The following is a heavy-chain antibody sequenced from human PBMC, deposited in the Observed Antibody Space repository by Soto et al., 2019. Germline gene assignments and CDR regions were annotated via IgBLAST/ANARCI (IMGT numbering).Heavy chain of an antibody. J-gene: IGHJ6*03. CDR3: AKSAGLPGLYYYYYYMGV. CDR1: GFTFSSYG. D-gene: IGHD3-16*01. CDR2: ISYDGSNK. Sequence: GSLRLSCAASGFTFSSYGMHWVRQAPGKGLKWVAVISYDGSNKYYADSVKGRFTISRDNSKNTLYLQMNSLRAEDTAVYYCAKSAGLPGLYYYYYYMGVWGKGTTVTVSS. V-gene: IGHV3-30*18.